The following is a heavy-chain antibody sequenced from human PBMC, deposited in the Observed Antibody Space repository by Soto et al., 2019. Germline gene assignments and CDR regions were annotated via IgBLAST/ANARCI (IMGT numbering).Heavy chain of an antibody. V-gene: IGHV3-48*02. CDR2: ISSSSSTI. CDR1: GFTFSSYS. Sequence: EVQLVESGGGLVQPGGSLRLSCAASGFTFSSYSMNWVRQAPGKGLEWVSYISSSSSTIYYAASVKGRFTISRDNAKNSLYLQMNSLRDEDTAVYYCAREPDCSSTSCYGSYYYYGMDVWGQGTTVTVSS. J-gene: IGHJ6*02. D-gene: IGHD2-2*01. CDR3: AREPDCSSTSCYGSYYYYGMDV.